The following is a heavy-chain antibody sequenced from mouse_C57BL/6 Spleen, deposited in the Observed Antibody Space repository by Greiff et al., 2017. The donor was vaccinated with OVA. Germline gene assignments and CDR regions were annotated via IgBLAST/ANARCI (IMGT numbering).Heavy chain of an antibody. CDR2: ISSGGSYT. CDR1: GFTFSSYG. D-gene: IGHD1-1*01. J-gene: IGHJ1*03. Sequence: EVQVVESGGDLVKPGGSLKLSCAASGFTFSSYGMSWVRQTPDKRLEWVATISSGGSYTYYPDSVKGRFTISRDNAKNTLYLQMSSLKSEDTAMYYCARHRDYYGSSPYWYIDVWGTGTSVTVSS. V-gene: IGHV5-6*01. CDR3: ARHRDYYGSSPYWYIDV.